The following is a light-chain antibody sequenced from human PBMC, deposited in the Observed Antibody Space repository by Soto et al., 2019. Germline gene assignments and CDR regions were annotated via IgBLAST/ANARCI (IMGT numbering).Light chain of an antibody. Sequence: EIVLTQSPGTLSLSPGERATLSCRASQSVSSSYLAWYQQKPGQAPRLFIYAASIRATGIPDRFSGSGSGTEFTLTISSLQSVDFAVYSCQQYNNWPWTFGQGTKVDIK. J-gene: IGKJ1*01. V-gene: IGKV3D-15*01. CDR3: QQYNNWPWT. CDR2: AAS. CDR1: QSVSSSY.